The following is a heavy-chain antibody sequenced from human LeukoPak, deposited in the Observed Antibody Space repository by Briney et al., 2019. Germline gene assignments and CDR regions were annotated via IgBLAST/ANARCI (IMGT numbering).Heavy chain of an antibody. Sequence: GGSLRLSCAASGFTFSNYAMYWVRQAPGKGLEWVLGVSDSGDGTHYADSVKGRFTISRDNSKNTLYLQMDNLSGEDTAVYYCAKDRACGQWNCQGSDYWGQGTLVTVSS. CDR1: GFTFSNYA. D-gene: IGHD1-7*01. J-gene: IGHJ4*02. CDR3: AKDRACGQWNCQGSDY. CDR2: VSDSGDGT. V-gene: IGHV3-23*01.